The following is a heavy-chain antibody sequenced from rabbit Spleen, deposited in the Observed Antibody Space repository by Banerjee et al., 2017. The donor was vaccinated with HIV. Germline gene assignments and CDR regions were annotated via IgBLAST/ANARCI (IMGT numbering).Heavy chain of an antibody. CDR3: ARDTGTSFSTYGMDL. J-gene: IGHJ6*01. CDR2: IYAGSSGNT. CDR1: GFSFNSGYD. V-gene: IGHV1S40*01. D-gene: IGHD8-1*01. Sequence: QSLEESGGGLVKPGASLTLTCKASGFSFNSGYDMCWVRQAPGKGLEWIACIYAGSSGNTYSATWVKGRFTISKTSSTTVTLQMTSLTAADTATYFCARDTGTSFSTYGMDLWGQGTLVTVS.